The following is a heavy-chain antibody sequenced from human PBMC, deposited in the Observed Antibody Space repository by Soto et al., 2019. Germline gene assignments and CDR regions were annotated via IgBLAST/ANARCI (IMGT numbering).Heavy chain of an antibody. CDR3: AREAHYDILTGSNNWFDP. D-gene: IGHD3-9*01. J-gene: IGHJ5*02. CDR2: IYYSGST. V-gene: IGHV4-59*01. CDR1: GGSISSYY. Sequence: LSLTCTVSGGSISSYYWSWIRQPPGKGLEWIGYIYYSGSTNYNPSLKSRVTISVDTSKNQFSLKLSSVTAADTAVYYCAREAHYDILTGSNNWFDPWGQGTLVTV.